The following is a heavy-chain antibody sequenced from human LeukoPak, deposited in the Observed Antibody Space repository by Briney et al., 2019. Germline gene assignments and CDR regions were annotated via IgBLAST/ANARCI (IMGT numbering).Heavy chain of an antibody. V-gene: IGHV3-21*01. CDR3: ARDPRIAARRNWFDP. CDR2: ISSISSYI. CDR1: GFTFRSYS. J-gene: IGHJ5*02. D-gene: IGHD6-6*01. Sequence: PGGSLRLSCAASGFTFRSYSMNWVRQAPGRGLEWVSSISSISSYIYYAESVKGRFTISRDNAQNSLHLQMNSLRAEDTAVHYCARDPRIAARRNWFDPWGQGTLVTVSS.